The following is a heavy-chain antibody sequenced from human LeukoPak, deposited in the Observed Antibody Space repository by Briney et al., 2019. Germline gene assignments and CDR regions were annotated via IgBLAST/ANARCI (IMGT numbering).Heavy chain of an antibody. CDR2: IIPIFGTA. CDR1: RGTFGSYA. D-gene: IGHD5-18*01. Sequence: SVKVSCKASRGTFGSYAISWVRQAPGQGLEWMGRIIPIFGTANYAQKFQGRVTITTDESTSTAYMELSSLRSEDTAVYYCARVGGYSYGSHFDYRGQGTLVTVSS. J-gene: IGHJ4*02. V-gene: IGHV1-69*05. CDR3: ARVGGYSYGSHFDY.